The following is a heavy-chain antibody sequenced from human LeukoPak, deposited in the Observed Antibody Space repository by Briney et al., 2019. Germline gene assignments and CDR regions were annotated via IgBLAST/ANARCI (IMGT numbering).Heavy chain of an antibody. CDR2: INPNSGGT. Sequence: ASMKVSCKASGYTFTGYYMHWVRQAPGQGLEWMGWINPNSGGTNYAQKFQGRVTMTRDTSISTAYMDLSRLRSDDTAVYYCARGRTIRDGVMVVPFSYWGQGTLVTVSS. D-gene: IGHD5-24*01. CDR3: ARGRTIRDGVMVVPFSY. CDR1: GYTFTGYY. J-gene: IGHJ4*02. V-gene: IGHV1-2*02.